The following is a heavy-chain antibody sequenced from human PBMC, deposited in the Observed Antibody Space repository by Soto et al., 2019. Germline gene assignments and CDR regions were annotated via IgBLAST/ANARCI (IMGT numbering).Heavy chain of an antibody. D-gene: IGHD4-17*01. V-gene: IGHV4-30-4*01. J-gene: IGHJ6*02. CDR3: ARNYDYGGIYGMDV. CDR2: IYYSGST. Sequence: SETLSLTCTVSGGSISSGDYYWSWIRQPPGKGLEWIGYIYYSGSTYYNPSLKSRVTISVDTSKNQFSLKLSSVTAADTAVYYCARNYDYGGIYGMDVWGQGTTVTVS. CDR1: GGSISSGDYY.